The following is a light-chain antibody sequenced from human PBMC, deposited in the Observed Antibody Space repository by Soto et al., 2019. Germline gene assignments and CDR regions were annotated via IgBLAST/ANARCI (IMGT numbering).Light chain of an antibody. CDR2: GAS. V-gene: IGKV3-15*01. Sequence: ETVLTQIPGTVSLSPGERATLSCRASQSVSSNLAWYQQKPGQAPRLIIYGASTRATGIPVRFSGSGSGTEFTLTITSLQSEDFAVYYCQQYNNWPPWTFGQGTKVDIK. J-gene: IGKJ1*01. CDR1: QSVSSN. CDR3: QQYNNWPPWT.